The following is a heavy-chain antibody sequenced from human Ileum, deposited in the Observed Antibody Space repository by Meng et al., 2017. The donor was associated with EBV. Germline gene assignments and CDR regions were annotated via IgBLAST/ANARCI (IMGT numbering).Heavy chain of an antibody. CDR2: IYNSGST. CDR3: ARDGYSSGSD. D-gene: IGHD6-19*01. CDR1: GGSVRSGGNY. Sequence: QVQLEESGQGLLKPSETLSFTCSASGGSVRSGGNYWSWIRQPPGKGLEWIGYIYNSGSTNYNPSLKSRVTISVDTSKNQFSLKLSSVTAADTAVYYCARDGYSSGSDWGQGTLVTVSS. V-gene: IGHV4-61*08. J-gene: IGHJ4*02.